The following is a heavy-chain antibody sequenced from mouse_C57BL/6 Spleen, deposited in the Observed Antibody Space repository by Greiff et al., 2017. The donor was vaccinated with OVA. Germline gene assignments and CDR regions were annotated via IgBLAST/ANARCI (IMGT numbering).Heavy chain of an antibody. CDR3: ARFYSDWYFDV. D-gene: IGHD2-12*01. V-gene: IGHV2-2*01. CDR1: GFSLTSYG. J-gene: IGHJ1*03. CDR2: IWSGGST. Sequence: VKLMESGPGLVQPSQSLSITCTVSGFSLTSYGVHWVRQSPGKGLEWLGVIWSGGSTDYNAAFISRLSISKDNSKSQVFFKMNSLQADDTAIYYCARFYSDWYFDVWGTGTTVTVSS.